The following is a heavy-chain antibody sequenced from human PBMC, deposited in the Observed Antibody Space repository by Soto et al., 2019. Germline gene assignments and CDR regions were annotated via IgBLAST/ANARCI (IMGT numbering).Heavy chain of an antibody. J-gene: IGHJ4*02. Sequence: QVQLVQSGAEVKKPGSSVXVSCKASGXTXXSYAXXXVRQAPXQGLEWMGGIIPIFGTANYAQKFQGRVTITADESTSTAYMELSSLRSEDTAVYYCARGGPGGVDYWGQGTLVTVSS. D-gene: IGHD3-16*01. CDR1: GXTXXSYA. CDR3: ARGGPGGVDY. CDR2: IIPIFGTA. V-gene: IGHV1-69*01.